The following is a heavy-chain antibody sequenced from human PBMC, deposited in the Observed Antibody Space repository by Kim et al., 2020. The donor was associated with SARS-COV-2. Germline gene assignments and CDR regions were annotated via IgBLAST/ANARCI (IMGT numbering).Heavy chain of an antibody. CDR3: ARAEEDIVVVGSGEYYCYYYMDV. Sequence: SQTLSLTCAISGDSVSSNSAAWNWIRQSPSRGLEWLGRTYYRSKWYNDYAVSVKSRITINPDTSKNQFSLQLNSVTPEDTAVYYCARAEEDIVVVGSGEYYCYYYMDVWGKGTTVTVSS. V-gene: IGHV6-1*01. CDR1: GDSVSSNSAA. CDR2: TYYRSKWYN. D-gene: IGHD2-15*01. J-gene: IGHJ6*03.